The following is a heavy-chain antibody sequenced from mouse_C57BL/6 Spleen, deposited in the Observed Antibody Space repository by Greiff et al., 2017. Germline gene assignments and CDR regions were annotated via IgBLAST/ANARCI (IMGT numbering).Heavy chain of an antibody. V-gene: IGHV1-72*01. CDR3: ARDTTVVAPDFDY. CDR1: GYTFTSYW. Sequence: QVQLKQPGAELVKPGASVKLSCKASGYTFTSYWMHWVKQRPGRGLEWIGRIDPNSGGTKYNEKFKSKATLTVDKPSSTAYMQLSSLTSEDSAVYYCARDTTVVAPDFDYWGQGTTLTVSS. D-gene: IGHD1-1*01. CDR2: IDPNSGGT. J-gene: IGHJ2*01.